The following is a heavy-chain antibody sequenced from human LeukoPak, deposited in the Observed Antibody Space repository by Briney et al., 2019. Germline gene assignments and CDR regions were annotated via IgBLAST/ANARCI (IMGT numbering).Heavy chain of an antibody. J-gene: IGHJ4*02. D-gene: IGHD2-21*02. V-gene: IGHV3-23*01. CDR3: AKVSAVTANFDS. Sequence: GGSLRLSCAASGLTFSCYAMNWVRQPPGKGLEWVSAVDNSGLATYYADSVRGRFTISRDNSKNTLYLQMNSLRAEDTAIYYCAKVSAVTANFDSWGQGTLVTVSS. CDR2: VDNSGLAT. CDR1: GLTFSCYA.